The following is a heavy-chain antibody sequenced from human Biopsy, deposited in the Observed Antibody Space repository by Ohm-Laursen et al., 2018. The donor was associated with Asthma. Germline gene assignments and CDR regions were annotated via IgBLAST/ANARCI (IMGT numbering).Heavy chain of an antibody. D-gene: IGHD3-10*01. CDR1: GGSVSTGSYY. CDR3: ARGPNYHGSGRAPIGMDV. V-gene: IGHV4-61*01. Sequence: ETLSLTCTVSGGSVSTGSYYWSWIRQPPGKGLGWLGYIYYTGSDNYNPSLKSRVTISVDTSKNQFSLRLNSVTAADTAVYYCARGPNYHGSGRAPIGMDVWGQGTTVTVSS. J-gene: IGHJ6*02. CDR2: IYYTGSD.